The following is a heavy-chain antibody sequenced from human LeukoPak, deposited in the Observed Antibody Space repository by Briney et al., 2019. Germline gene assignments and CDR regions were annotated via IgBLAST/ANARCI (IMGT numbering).Heavy chain of an antibody. J-gene: IGHJ1*01. V-gene: IGHV4-31*03. Sequence: SQTLSLTCTVSGGSISSGGYYWSWIRQHPGQGLEWIGYIYYSGSTYYNPSLKSRVTISVDTSKNQFSLKLSSVTAADTAVYYCARGFGIAAAARGEGEYFQHWGQGTLVTVSS. CDR3: ARGFGIAAAARGEGEYFQH. CDR1: GGSISSGGYY. D-gene: IGHD6-13*01. CDR2: IYYSGST.